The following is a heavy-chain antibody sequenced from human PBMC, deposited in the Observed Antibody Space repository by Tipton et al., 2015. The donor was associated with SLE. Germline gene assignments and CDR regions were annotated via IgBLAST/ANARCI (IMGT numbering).Heavy chain of an antibody. V-gene: IGHV4-61*05. CDR3: ARVPITMVQGVPYAFDI. CDR2: IYYSGST. D-gene: IGHD3-10*01. J-gene: IGHJ3*02. CDR1: GGSISSSSYY. Sequence: TLSLTCTVSGGSISSSSYYWGWIRQPPGKGLEWIGYIYYSGSTNYNPSHKCRVTISVDTSKNQFSLKLSSVTAADTAVYYCARVPITMVQGVPYAFDIWGQGTMITVSS.